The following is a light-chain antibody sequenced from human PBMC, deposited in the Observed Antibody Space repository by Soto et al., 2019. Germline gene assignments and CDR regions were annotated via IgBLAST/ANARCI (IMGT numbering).Light chain of an antibody. J-gene: IGLJ1*01. CDR2: EVS. V-gene: IGLV2-8*01. Sequence: QSVLPQPPSASGSPGQSVTISCTGTSSDVGGYNYVSWYQQHPGKAPKLMIYEVSQRPSGVPDRFSGSKSGNTASLTVSGLQAEDEADYYCSSYAGSNNLYVFGTGTKV. CDR1: SSDVGGYNY. CDR3: SSYAGSNNLYV.